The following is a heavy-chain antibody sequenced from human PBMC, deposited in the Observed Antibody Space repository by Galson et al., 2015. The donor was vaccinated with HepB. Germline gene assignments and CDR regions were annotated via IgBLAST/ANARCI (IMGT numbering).Heavy chain of an antibody. V-gene: IGHV1-2*04. CDR3: ARDLYSSWYEDWFDP. Sequence: SVKVSCKASGYTFTGYYMHWVRQAPGQGLEWMGWINPNSGGTNYAQKFQGWVTMTRDTSISTAYMELSRLRSDDTAVYYCARDLYSSWYEDWFDPWGQGTLVTVSS. CDR2: INPNSGGT. J-gene: IGHJ5*02. D-gene: IGHD6-13*01. CDR1: GYTFTGYY.